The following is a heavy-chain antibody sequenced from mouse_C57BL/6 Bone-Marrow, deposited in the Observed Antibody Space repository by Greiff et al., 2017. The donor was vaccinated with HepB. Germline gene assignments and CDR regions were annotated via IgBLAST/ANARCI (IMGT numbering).Heavy chain of an antibody. V-gene: IGHV5-12*01. D-gene: IGHD1-1*01. CDR1: GFTFSDYY. CDR3: ARHATVYYYAMDY. CDR2: ISNGGGST. J-gene: IGHJ4*01. Sequence: EVKLVESGGGLVQPGGSLKLSCAASGFTFSDYYMYWVRQTPEKRLEWVAYISNGGGSTYYPDTVKGRFTISRDNAKNTLYLQMSRLKSEDTAMYYCARHATVYYYAMDYWGQGTSVTVSS.